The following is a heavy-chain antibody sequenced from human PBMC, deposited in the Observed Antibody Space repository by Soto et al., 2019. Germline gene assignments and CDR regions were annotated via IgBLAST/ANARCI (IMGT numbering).Heavy chain of an antibody. Sequence: SETLSLTCAVYGGSFSGYYWSWIRQPPGKGLEWIGEINHSGSTNYNPSLKSRVTISVDTSKNQFSLKLSSVTAADTAAYYCARGRVKYDFCSGYYYHYYYGMDVWGQGTTVTVSS. J-gene: IGHJ6*02. CDR1: GGSFSGYY. CDR2: INHSGST. V-gene: IGHV4-34*01. CDR3: ARGRVKYDFCSGYYYHYYYGMDV. D-gene: IGHD3-3*01.